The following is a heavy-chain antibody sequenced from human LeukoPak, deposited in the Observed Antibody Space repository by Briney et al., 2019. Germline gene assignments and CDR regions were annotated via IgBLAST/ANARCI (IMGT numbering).Heavy chain of an antibody. CDR2: INHSGST. D-gene: IGHD3-22*01. J-gene: IGHJ4*02. CDR1: GGSFSGYY. V-gene: IGHV4-34*01. Sequence: SETLSLTCAVYGGSFSGYYWSWIRQPPGKGLEWIGEINHSGSTNYNPSLKSRVTISVGTSKNQFSLKLSSVTAADTAVYYCARGGAAIVVVTFFDYWGQGTLVTVSS. CDR3: ARGGAAIVVVTFFDY.